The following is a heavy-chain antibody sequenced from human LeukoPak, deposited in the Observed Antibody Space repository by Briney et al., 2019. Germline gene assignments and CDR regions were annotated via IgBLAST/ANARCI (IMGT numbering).Heavy chain of an antibody. CDR2: IGTAGDT. D-gene: IGHD1-26*01. CDR3: VRQQTPHGNFDY. Sequence: GGSLRLSCATSGFTFSSYAMHWVRQATGKGLEWVSAIGTAGDTFYPGSVKGRFTISRENAKNTLSLQMNSLRAEDTAVYYCVRQQTPHGNFDYWGQGTLVTVSS. CDR1: GFTFSSYA. V-gene: IGHV3-13*01. J-gene: IGHJ4*02.